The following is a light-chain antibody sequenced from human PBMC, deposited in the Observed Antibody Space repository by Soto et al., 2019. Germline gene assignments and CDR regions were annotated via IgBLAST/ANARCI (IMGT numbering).Light chain of an antibody. J-gene: IGLJ2*01. CDR3: SSYTSSSTFVV. CDR2: EVS. CDR1: SSDVGSYNR. V-gene: IGLV2-18*02. Sequence: QSVLTQPPSVSGSPGQSVTISCTGTSSDVGSYNRVSWYQHPPGTAPKLMIYEVSNRPSGVPDRFSGSKSGNTASLTISGLQAEDEADYYCSSYTSSSTFVVFGGGTKVTVL.